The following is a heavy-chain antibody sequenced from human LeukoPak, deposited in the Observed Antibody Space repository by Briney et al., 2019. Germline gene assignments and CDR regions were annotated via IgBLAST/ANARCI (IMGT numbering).Heavy chain of an antibody. CDR3: TQQGLVR. D-gene: IGHD4/OR15-4a*01. J-gene: IGHJ4*01. V-gene: IGHV3-73*01. CDR1: GFTFSDSA. Sequence: PGGPLRLSWAASGFTFSDSAMHWVRQASGKGLERVGRIRSKANGYETGYAASVKGRFTISRDDSRNTAFLLMVSLKTEDTAVYLCTQQGLVRWGHGTLVTVSS. CDR2: IRSKANGYET.